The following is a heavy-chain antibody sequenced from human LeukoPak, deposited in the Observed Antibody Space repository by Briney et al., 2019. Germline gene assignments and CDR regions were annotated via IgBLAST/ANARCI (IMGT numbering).Heavy chain of an antibody. Sequence: ASVKVSCKASGYTFTGYYMHWVRQAPGQGLEWMGWIGPNSGGTNYAQKFQGRVTMTRDTSISTAYMELSRLRSDDTAVYYCASPSNVVAATASYYYYGMDVWGQGTTVTVSS. J-gene: IGHJ6*02. CDR3: ASPSNVVAATASYYYYGMDV. CDR1: GYTFTGYY. V-gene: IGHV1-2*02. D-gene: IGHD2-15*01. CDR2: IGPNSGGT.